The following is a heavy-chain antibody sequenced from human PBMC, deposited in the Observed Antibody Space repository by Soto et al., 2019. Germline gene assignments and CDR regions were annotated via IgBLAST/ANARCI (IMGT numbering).Heavy chain of an antibody. Sequence: PSPTVSITCGISGESVSSNSAAGNWGRESPSRGLEWLGRTYYRSKWNNDYAVSVKRRITINPDTSKNQFSLQLNSVTPEDTAVYYCAREGGDSSSWYFGYRRQQSLGTVAS. D-gene: IGHD6-13*01. CDR1: GESVSSNSAA. CDR2: TYYRSKWNN. J-gene: IGHJ4*02. V-gene: IGHV6-1*01. CDR3: AREGGDSSSWYFGY.